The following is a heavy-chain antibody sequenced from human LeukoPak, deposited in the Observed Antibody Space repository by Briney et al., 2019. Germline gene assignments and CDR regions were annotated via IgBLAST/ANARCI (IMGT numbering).Heavy chain of an antibody. V-gene: IGHV3-30-3*01. CDR2: ISYDGSNK. J-gene: IGHJ4*02. D-gene: IGHD3-3*01. CDR3: ARDQVTYYDFWSGYGVIDY. CDR1: GFTFSSYA. Sequence: GRSLRLSCAASGFTFSSYAMHWVRQAPGKGLEWVAVISYDGSNKYYADSVKGRFTISRDNSKNTLYLQMNSLRAEDTAVYYCARDQVTYYDFWSGYGVIDYWGQGTLVTVSS.